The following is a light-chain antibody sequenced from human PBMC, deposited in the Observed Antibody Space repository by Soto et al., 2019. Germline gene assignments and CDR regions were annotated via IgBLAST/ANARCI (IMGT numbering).Light chain of an antibody. CDR2: GSS. CDR3: QQYGSAPPYT. Sequence: EVVLTQSPGTLSLSPGERATLSCRASQSVSNNYLAWYQQKPGQAPRHLIFGSSDRATGIPDRFSGSGSGPDFTLTISRLEPEDFAVYYCQQYGSAPPYTFGQGTKLEIK. CDR1: QSVSNNY. J-gene: IGKJ2*01. V-gene: IGKV3-20*01.